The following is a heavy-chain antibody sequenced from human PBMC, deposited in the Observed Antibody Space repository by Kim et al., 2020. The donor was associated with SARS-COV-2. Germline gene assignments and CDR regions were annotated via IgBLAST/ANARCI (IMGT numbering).Heavy chain of an antibody. D-gene: IGHD1-26*01. Sequence: GGSLRLSCAASGFTFSSYGMHWVRQAPGKGLEWVAVISYDGSNKYYADSVKGRFTISRDNSKNTLYLQMNSLRAEDTAVYYCAKGWESGYWGQGTLVTVS. V-gene: IGHV3-30*18. CDR2: ISYDGSNK. CDR3: AKGWESGY. J-gene: IGHJ4*02. CDR1: GFTFSSYG.